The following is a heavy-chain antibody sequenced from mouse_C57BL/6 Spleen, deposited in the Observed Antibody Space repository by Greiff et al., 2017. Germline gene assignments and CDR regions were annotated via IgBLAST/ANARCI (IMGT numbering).Heavy chain of an antibody. CDR1: GYAFTSSW. CDR3: ARLCRDYVLYFDD. J-gene: IGHJ1*03. Sequence: VQLQESGPELVKPGASVKISCKASGYAFTSSWMNWVKQRPGKGLEWIGRIYPGDSDTNYNGKFKGKATLTADKSSSTAYMQLSSLTSEDSAVYYCARLCRDYVLYFDDWGTGTTVTVSS. D-gene: IGHD2-13*01. CDR2: IYPGDSDT. V-gene: IGHV1-82*01.